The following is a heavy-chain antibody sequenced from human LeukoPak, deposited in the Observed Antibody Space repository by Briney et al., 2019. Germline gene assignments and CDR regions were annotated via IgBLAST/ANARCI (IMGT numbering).Heavy chain of an antibody. V-gene: IGHV1-18*01. D-gene: IGHD4-17*01. CDR1: NYTFTSYA. CDR2: ISAYNGNT. J-gene: IGHJ4*02. Sequence: ASVKVSCKASNYTFTSYAFSWVRQAPGQGLEWMGWISAYNGNTNYAQKLQGRVTMTTDTSTSTAYMELRSLRSDDTAVYYCARDIDPNYGDSYLDYWGQGTLVTVSS. CDR3: ARDIDPNYGDSYLDY.